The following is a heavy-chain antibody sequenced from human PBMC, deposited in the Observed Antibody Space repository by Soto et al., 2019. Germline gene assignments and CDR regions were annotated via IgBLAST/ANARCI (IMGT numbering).Heavy chain of an antibody. V-gene: IGHV1-69*04. J-gene: IGHJ4*02. D-gene: IGHD3-22*01. CDR2: IIPILGIA. Sequence: SVKVSCKASGGTFSSYTISWVRQAPGQGLEWMGRIIPILGIANYAQKFQGRVTITADKSTSTAYMELSSLRSEDTAVYYCAKESYDSSGYYGPLFDYWGQGTLVTVSS. CDR1: GGTFSSYT. CDR3: AKESYDSSGYYGPLFDY.